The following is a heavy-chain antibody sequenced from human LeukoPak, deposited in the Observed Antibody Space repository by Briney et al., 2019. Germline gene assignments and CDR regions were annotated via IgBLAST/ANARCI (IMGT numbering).Heavy chain of an antibody. V-gene: IGHV3-9*01. CDR3: AKAGRSSGWYIGTNYFDY. Sequence: PGRSLRLSCAASGFTFDDYAMHWVRQAPGKGLEWVSGISWNSGSIGYADSVKGRFTISRDNVKNSLYLQMNSPRAEDTALYYCAKAGRSSGWYIGTNYFDYWGQGTLVTVSS. CDR1: GFTFDDYA. J-gene: IGHJ4*02. D-gene: IGHD6-19*01. CDR2: ISWNSGSI.